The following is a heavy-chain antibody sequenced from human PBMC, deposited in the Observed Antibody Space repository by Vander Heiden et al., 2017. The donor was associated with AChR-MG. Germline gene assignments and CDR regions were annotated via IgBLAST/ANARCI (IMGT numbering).Heavy chain of an antibody. V-gene: IGHV4-30-4*01. CDR1: GGSLSSGAYY. CDR2: IYYTGGT. D-gene: IGHD6-19*01. J-gene: IGHJ3*01. Sequence: QLQLQESGPGLVKPSQTLSLTCAVSGGSLSSGAYYWTWIRQPPGQGLEWIGYIYYTGGTFYNPSLKSRLSRSMDTSKNHFFLSLNSVTAADTAIYYCARDKGGPTLQAVPKFDVWGQGTTVTVSS. CDR3: ARDKGGPTLQAVPKFDV.